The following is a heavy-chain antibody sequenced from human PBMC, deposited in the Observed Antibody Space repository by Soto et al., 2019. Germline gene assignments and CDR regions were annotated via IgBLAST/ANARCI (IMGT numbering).Heavy chain of an antibody. Sequence: VASVKVSCKTSEYTFTDNYIYWLRQAPGQGLEWMGWLNPNTVATDFAQRFQGRVTLTSDTSISTAYMELSRLTSDDTAVVYCARQSCSSTSCLYDYWGPGTLVTVSS. CDR3: ARQSCSSTSCLYDY. CDR2: LNPNTVAT. V-gene: IGHV1-2*02. CDR1: EYTFTDNY. D-gene: IGHD2-2*01. J-gene: IGHJ4*02.